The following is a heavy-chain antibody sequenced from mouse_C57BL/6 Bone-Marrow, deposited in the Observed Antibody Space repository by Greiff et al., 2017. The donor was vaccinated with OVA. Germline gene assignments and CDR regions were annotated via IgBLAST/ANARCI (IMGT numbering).Heavy chain of an antibody. CDR2: IYPGGGST. CDR3: ARGNSSGYEFAY. J-gene: IGHJ3*01. CDR1: GYTFTNYW. V-gene: IGHV1-63*01. D-gene: IGHD3-2*02. Sequence: VKLVESGAELVRPGTSVKMSCKASGYTFTNYWIGWAKQRPGHGLEWIGDIYPGGGSTNSNEKFKGKATLTADKSSSTASMQFSSLTSEDSAIYYCARGNSSGYEFAYWGQGTLVTVSA.